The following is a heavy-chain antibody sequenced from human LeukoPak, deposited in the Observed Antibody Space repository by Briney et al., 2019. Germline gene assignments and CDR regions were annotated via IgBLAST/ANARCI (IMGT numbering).Heavy chain of an antibody. CDR1: GFTFSDYY. CDR3: AKVGEPYDSGSYYVDY. D-gene: IGHD3-10*01. Sequence: GGSLRLSCAASGFTFSDYYMSWIRQAPGKGLECVSYISSSGNTTYHADSVKGRFTISRDNSKNTLFLQMNSLRVEDTAVYYCAKVGEPYDSGSYYVDYWGQGTLVTVSS. J-gene: IGHJ4*02. CDR2: ISSSGNTT. V-gene: IGHV3-11*01.